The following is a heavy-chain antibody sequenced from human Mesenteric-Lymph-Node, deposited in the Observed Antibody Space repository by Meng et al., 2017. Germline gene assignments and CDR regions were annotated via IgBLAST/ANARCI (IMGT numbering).Heavy chain of an antibody. V-gene: IGHV3-15*04. CDR2: IERKAVGGTG. CDR3: ATGPGAVTMSV. J-gene: IGHJ3*01. CDR1: GFTFSSYS. D-gene: IGHD3-10*02. Sequence: GESLKISCAASGFTFSSYSMNWVRQAPGKGLEWVGRIERKAVGGTGDYAAPVKGRFTISRDDSKNTVDLQMNSLKTEDTAVYYCATGPGAVTMSVWGQGTMVTVSS.